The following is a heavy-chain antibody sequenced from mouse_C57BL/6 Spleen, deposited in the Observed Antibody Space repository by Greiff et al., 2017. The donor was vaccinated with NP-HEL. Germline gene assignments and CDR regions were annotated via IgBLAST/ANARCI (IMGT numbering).Heavy chain of an antibody. CDR1: GYSITSGYY. CDR2: ISYDGSN. J-gene: IGHJ2*01. V-gene: IGHV3-6*01. CDR3: ARGRIYYDYDDYFDY. D-gene: IGHD2-4*01. Sequence: EVQLQESGPGLVKPSQSLSLTCSVTGYSITSGYYWNWIRQFPGNKLEWMGYISYDGSNNYNPSLKNRISITRDTSKNQFFLKLNSVTTEDTATYDCARGRIYYDYDDYFDYWGQGTTLTVSS.